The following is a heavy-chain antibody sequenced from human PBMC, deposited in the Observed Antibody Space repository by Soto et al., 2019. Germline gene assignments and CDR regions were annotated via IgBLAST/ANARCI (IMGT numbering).Heavy chain of an antibody. Sequence: RKGLEWIGYIYHSGSTNYNPSLKSRVTISVDTSKNQFSLKLSSVTAADTAVYYCARVFEGRAAAGIPYYYSGMDVWGKGTTVTVSS. D-gene: IGHD6-13*01. CDR2: IYHSGST. CDR3: ARVFEGRAAAGIPYYYSGMDV. J-gene: IGHJ6*04. V-gene: IGHV4-59*01.